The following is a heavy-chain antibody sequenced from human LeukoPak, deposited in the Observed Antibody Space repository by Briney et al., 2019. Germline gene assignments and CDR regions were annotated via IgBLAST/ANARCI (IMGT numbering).Heavy chain of an antibody. CDR2: INHRGST. J-gene: IGHJ4*02. D-gene: IGHD2-15*01. V-gene: IGHV4-34*01. CDR1: GGSFSGYY. Sequence: SETLSLTCAVDGGSFSGYYWTWIRQTPGKGLEWIGEINHRGSTNYNPSLESRVTISVDTSKNHFSLDLTSVTAADTAVYYCANGGWYRGYWGQGTLVTVSS. CDR3: ANGGWYRGY.